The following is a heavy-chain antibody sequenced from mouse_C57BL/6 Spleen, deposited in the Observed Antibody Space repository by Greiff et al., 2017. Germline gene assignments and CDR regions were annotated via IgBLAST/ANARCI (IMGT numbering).Heavy chain of an antibody. CDR1: GYAFSSYW. CDR3: ARSAGQYYFDY. D-gene: IGHD1-2*01. CDR2: IYPGDGDT. Sequence: QVQLKESGAELVKPGASVKISCKASGYAFSSYWMNWVKQRPGKGLEWIGQIYPGDGDTNYNGKFKGKATLTADKSSSTAYMQLSSLTSEDSAVYFCARSAGQYYFDYWGQGTTLTVSS. V-gene: IGHV1-80*01. J-gene: IGHJ2*01.